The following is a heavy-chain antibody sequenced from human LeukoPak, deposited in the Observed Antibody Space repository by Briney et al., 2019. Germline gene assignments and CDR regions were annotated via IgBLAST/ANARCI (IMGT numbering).Heavy chain of an antibody. CDR2: IIPILGIA. CDR1: GGTFSSYT. D-gene: IGHD1-26*01. V-gene: IGHV1-69*02. CDR3: ASLVREIDY. Sequence: ASVKVSCKASGGTFSSYTISWVRQAPGQGLEWMGRIIPILGIANYAQKFQGRVTIAADKSTSTAYKELSSLRSEDTAVYYCASLVREIDYWGQGTLVTVSS. J-gene: IGHJ4*02.